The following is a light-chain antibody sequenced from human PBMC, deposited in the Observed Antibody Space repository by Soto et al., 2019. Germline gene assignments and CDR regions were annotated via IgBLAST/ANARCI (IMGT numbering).Light chain of an antibody. Sequence: DIVMTQSPLSLPVTPGEPASISCRSSQSLLHSNGYNYLDWYLQKPGQSPQLLIYLTSNRDSGVPDRFSGSGSGTDFTLKISRVEAEDVGVYYCMQALQTPWTYGQGTTVEIK. V-gene: IGKV2-28*01. J-gene: IGKJ1*01. CDR2: LTS. CDR1: QSLLHSNGYNY. CDR3: MQALQTPWT.